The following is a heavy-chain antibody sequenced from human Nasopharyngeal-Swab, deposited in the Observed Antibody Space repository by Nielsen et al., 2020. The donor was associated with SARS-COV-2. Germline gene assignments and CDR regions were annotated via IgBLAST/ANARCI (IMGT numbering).Heavy chain of an antibody. J-gene: IGHJ3*02. V-gene: IGHV1-58*01. D-gene: IGHD3-22*01. Sequence: WVRQAPEQRLEWIGWIVVGSGNTNYAQKFQERVTITRDMSTSTAYMELSSLRSEDTAVYYCATDSSGYHDAFDIWGQGTMVTVSS. CDR2: IVVGSGNT. CDR3: ATDSSGYHDAFDI.